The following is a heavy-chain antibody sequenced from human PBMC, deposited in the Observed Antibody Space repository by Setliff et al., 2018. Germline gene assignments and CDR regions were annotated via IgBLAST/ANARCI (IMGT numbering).Heavy chain of an antibody. CDR3: ARDLSPYYGSGSYPYNFDY. CDR1: GFAFIGFG. Sequence: GGSLRLSCAASGFAFIGFGMHWVRQAPGKGLQWVAFIRYDGSEKSYADSVKGRFTISRDNAKNSLYLQMNSLRAEDTAVYYCARDLSPYYGSGSYPYNFDYWGQGTLVTVSS. CDR2: IRYDGSEK. J-gene: IGHJ4*02. D-gene: IGHD3-10*01. V-gene: IGHV3-30*02.